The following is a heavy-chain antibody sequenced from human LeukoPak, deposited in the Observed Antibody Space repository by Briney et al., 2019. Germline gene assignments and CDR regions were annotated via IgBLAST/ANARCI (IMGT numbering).Heavy chain of an antibody. CDR3: ASYSGSYFGYDAFDI. Sequence: ASVKVSCKASGYTFTSYDINWMRQATGQGLEWMGWMNPNSGNTGYAQKFQGRVTMTRNTSISTAYMELSSLRSEDTAVYYCASYSGSYFGYDAFDIWGQGTMVTVSS. V-gene: IGHV1-8*01. CDR1: GYTFTSYD. J-gene: IGHJ3*02. CDR2: MNPNSGNT. D-gene: IGHD1-26*01.